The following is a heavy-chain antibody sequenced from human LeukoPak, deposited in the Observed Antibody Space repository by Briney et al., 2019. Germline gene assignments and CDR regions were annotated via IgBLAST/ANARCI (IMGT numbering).Heavy chain of an antibody. D-gene: IGHD6-13*01. Sequence: SQTLSLTCVISGDSLSSSGDAWNWIRQSPSGRLEWLGRTYQRSKWSSYYALSVRSRITVDPDTSKNQYSLQLYSVTPEDTAVYYCARGRASAFDYWTREPWSLSPQ. CDR1: GDSLSSSGDA. CDR2: TYQRSKWSS. V-gene: IGHV6-1*01. J-gene: IGHJ4*02. CDR3: ARGRASAFDY.